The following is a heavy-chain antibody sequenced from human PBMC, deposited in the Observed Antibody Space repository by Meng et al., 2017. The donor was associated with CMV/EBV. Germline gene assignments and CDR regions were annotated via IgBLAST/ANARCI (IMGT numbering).Heavy chain of an antibody. V-gene: IGHV3-21*01. CDR2: ISSSSSYI. CDR3: ARAASGGSERWDYYYYGMDV. Sequence: GGSLRLSCAASGFTFSSYSMNWVRPAPAKGLEWVSSISSSSSYIYYADSVKGRFTFSRDNAKNALYLQMNSLRAEDTAVYYCARAASGGSERWDYYYYGMDVWGQGTTVTVSS. J-gene: IGHJ6*02. CDR1: GFTFSSYS. D-gene: IGHD5-24*01.